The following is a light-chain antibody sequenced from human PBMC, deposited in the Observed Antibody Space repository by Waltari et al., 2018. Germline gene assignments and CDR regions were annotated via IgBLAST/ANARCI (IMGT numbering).Light chain of an antibody. CDR2: SAS. V-gene: IGKV1-NL1*01. CDR3: QHYYNAPFT. Sequence: MHITQSPPSLSAALRDTVTITCRASQASSNSLAWYQQRPGKAPKLLLYSASKLETGVPSRFSGSGSGTDYTLTISSLQPEDFATYYCQHYYNAPFTFGPGTKVDVK. CDR1: QASSNS. J-gene: IGKJ3*01.